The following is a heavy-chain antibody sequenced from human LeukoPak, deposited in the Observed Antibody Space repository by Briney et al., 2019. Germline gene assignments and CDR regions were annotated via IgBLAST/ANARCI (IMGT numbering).Heavy chain of an antibody. J-gene: IGHJ4*02. Sequence: ASVKVSCKASGYIFTSYGISWVRQAPGQGLEWMGWISAYNANTNYAQKLQGRVTMTTDTSTTTAYMELRSLRSDDTAIYYCARDSPYSSNSLGFGYWGQGTLVTVSS. CDR2: ISAYNANT. CDR1: GYIFTSYG. D-gene: IGHD6-13*01. V-gene: IGHV1-18*01. CDR3: ARDSPYSSNSLGFGY.